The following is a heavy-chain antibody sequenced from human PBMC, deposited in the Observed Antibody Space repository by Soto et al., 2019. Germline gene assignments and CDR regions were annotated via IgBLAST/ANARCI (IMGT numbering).Heavy chain of an antibody. D-gene: IGHD3-10*01. J-gene: IGHJ6*02. Sequence: ASVKVSCKAAGYSFGADYIHLVRQAPGQGLEWMGWIGASSGGRRYSQKFQGRVTITKDTPASTLYMELISLRSEDTAVYYCARGSEGSSSLLASYYYGMDVWGQGTTVTVSS. CDR2: IGASSGGR. V-gene: IGHV1-3*01. CDR3: ARGSEGSSSLLASYYYGMDV. CDR1: GYSFGADY.